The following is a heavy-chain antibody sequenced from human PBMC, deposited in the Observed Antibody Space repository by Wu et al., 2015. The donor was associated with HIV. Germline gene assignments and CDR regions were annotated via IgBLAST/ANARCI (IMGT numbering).Heavy chain of an antibody. V-gene: IGHV1-2*02. J-gene: IGHJ3*02. Sequence: QVQLVQSGAEVKKPGASVKVSCKASGYTFTGYYMHWVRQAPGQGLEWMGWINPNSGGTNYAQKFQGRVTMTRDTSISTAYMELSRLRSDDTAVYYCARVSLSSRFGELSLDAFDIWGQGTMVTVSS. CDR1: GYTFTGYY. D-gene: IGHD3-10*01. CDR3: ARVSLSSRFGELSLDAFDI. CDR2: INPNSGGT.